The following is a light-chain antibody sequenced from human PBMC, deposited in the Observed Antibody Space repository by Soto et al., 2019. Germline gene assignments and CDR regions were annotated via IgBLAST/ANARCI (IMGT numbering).Light chain of an antibody. CDR2: GTT. Sequence: EIVMTQSPATLSVSPGERATLSCRASQSISSSLAWYQQRPGQAPRLLIYGTTTRAAGVPSRFSGSGSGAEFTLPISSLQSEDFAFYYCQQYKNGPKTFGQGTKGVIK. CDR1: QSISSS. J-gene: IGKJ1*01. V-gene: IGKV3-15*01. CDR3: QQYKNGPKT.